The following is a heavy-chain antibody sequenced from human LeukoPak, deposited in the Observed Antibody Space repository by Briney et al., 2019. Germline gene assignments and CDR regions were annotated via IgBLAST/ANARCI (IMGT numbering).Heavy chain of an antibody. CDR2: IYYSGST. CDR3: ARDRLGSPVDSYYGMDV. CDR1: GGSISSAGCY. Sequence: SQTLSLACTVSGGSISSAGCYWSWLRQHPGMGLEWIGYIYYSGSTYYNPSLKSRVTISGDTSKNQFSLKLSSVTAADTAVYYCARDRLGSPVDSYYGMDVWGQGTTVTVSS. D-gene: IGHD3-22*01. V-gene: IGHV4-31*03. J-gene: IGHJ6*02.